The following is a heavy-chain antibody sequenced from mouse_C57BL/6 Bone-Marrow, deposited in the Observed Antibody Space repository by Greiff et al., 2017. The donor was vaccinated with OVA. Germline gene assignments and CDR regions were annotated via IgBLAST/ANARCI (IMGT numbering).Heavy chain of an antibody. CDR3: ARYGYYVNYAMDY. V-gene: IGHV1-63*01. Sequence: VKLMESGAELVRPGTSVKMSCKASGYTFTNYWIGWAKQRPGHGLEWIGDIYPGGGYTNYNEKFKGKATLTADKSSSTAYMQFSSLTSEDSAIYYCARYGYYVNYAMDYWGQGTSVTVSS. J-gene: IGHJ4*01. D-gene: IGHD2-3*01. CDR1: GYTFTNYW. CDR2: IYPGGGYT.